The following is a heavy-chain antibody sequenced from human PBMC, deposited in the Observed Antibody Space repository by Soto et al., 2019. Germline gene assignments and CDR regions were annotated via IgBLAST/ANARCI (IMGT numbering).Heavy chain of an antibody. CDR1: GFTFSSYA. V-gene: IGHV3-23*01. D-gene: IGHD2-2*01. CDR2: ISGSGGST. J-gene: IGHJ4*02. CDR3: AKGVVPAAMPHNFDY. Sequence: GGSLRLSCAASGFTFSSYAMSWVRQAPGKGLEWVSAISGSGGSTYYADSVRGRFTISRDNSKNTLYLQMNSLRAEDTSVYYCAKGVVPAAMPHNFDYWGQGTLVTVSS.